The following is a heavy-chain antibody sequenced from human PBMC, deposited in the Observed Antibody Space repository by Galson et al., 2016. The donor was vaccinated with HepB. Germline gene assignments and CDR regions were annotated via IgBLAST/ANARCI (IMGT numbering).Heavy chain of an antibody. CDR3: VRAYSSSWPAYNWFDP. J-gene: IGHJ5*02. V-gene: IGHV3-74*01. CDR1: GFSFSNYW. D-gene: IGHD6-6*01. Sequence: SLRLSCAASGFSFSNYWMHWVRQVPGKGLVWVSRINGDGSTTNYADSVKGRFSISRDNAKNTLYLHMNSLRAEDTAVYYCVRAYSSSWPAYNWFDPWGQGNLVTVSS. CDR2: INGDGSTT.